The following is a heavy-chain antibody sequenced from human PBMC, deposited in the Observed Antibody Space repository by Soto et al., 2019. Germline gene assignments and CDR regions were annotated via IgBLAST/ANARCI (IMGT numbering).Heavy chain of an antibody. J-gene: IGHJ5*02. CDR1: GGSISSYY. D-gene: IGHD2-15*01. Sequence: QVQLQESGPGLVKPSETLSLTCTVSGGSISSYYWSWIRQPPGKGLEWIGYIYYSGSTKYNPSLKSRVTMSVDTSKNQFSLKLSSVTAADTAVYYCARDRSGGYHWFDPWGQGTLVTVSS. CDR2: IYYSGST. CDR3: ARDRSGGYHWFDP. V-gene: IGHV4-59*01.